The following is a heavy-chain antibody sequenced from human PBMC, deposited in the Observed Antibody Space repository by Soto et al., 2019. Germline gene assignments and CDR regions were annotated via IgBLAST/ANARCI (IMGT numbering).Heavy chain of an antibody. CDR2: MSASGGTS. CDR1: GFSFSSYA. Sequence: EVELLESGGGLIHPGEYLRLSCAASGFSFSSYARIWVRQAPGKGLEWVSVMSASGGTSHFADSVKGRFSMSRDNSKNMFYLEMNSLRAEDTAIYFCAKGSFQYSASIAYWGQGTLVSVSS. V-gene: IGHV3-23*01. J-gene: IGHJ4*02. D-gene: IGHD5-12*01. CDR3: AKGSFQYSASIAY.